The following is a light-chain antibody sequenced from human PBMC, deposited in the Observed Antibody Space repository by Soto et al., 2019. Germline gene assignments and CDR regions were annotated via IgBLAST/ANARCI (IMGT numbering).Light chain of an antibody. CDR2: GIS. J-gene: IGKJ2*01. CDR3: QQYITLPHT. Sequence: ENVLTQSPDTLSLSPGDGATLSCRASQRVTNNFFAWYQQRPGQAPRLLIYGISNRATGIPDRFSGSGSRTDFTLTISRLEPEDFVVYYCQQYITLPHTFGQGTKLAVK. CDR1: QRVTNNF. V-gene: IGKV3-20*01.